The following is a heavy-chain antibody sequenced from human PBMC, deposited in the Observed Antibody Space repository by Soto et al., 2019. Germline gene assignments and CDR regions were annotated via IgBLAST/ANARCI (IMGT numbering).Heavy chain of an antibody. V-gene: IGHV3-23*01. CDR1: GFTFSSYA. CDR2: MSGGGGTT. J-gene: IGHJ4*02. CDR3: AKAQEASRNVNSYFDC. Sequence: EVQLLESGGGLVQPGGSLTLSCAASGFTFSSYAMSWVRQAPGKGLEWVSVMSGGGGTTYYTDSVRGRFSVSGDNSKNTLYLHMNSLRVEDTAVYYCAKAQEASRNVNSYFDCWGQGTLVTVSS.